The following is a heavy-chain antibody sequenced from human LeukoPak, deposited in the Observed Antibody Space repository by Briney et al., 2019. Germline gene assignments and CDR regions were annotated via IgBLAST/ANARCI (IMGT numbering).Heavy chain of an antibody. Sequence: GGSLRLSCVASGFTFSNYWMHWVRQAPGKGPEWVSRINKDGSITNFADSVKGRFTISRDNAKNTVYLQMNSLRVEDTAVYYCARRIGGDLDYWGQGTLVTVSS. D-gene: IGHD2-21*02. V-gene: IGHV3-74*01. J-gene: IGHJ4*02. CDR3: ARRIGGDLDY. CDR2: INKDGSIT. CDR1: GFTFSNYW.